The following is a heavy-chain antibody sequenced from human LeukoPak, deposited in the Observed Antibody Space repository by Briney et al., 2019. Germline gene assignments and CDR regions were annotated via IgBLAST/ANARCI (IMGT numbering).Heavy chain of an antibody. J-gene: IGHJ6*03. CDR3: ARGGQAVNYYMDV. CDR1: GYTLTELS. CDR2: FDPEDGET. Sequence: ASVKVSCKVSGYTLTELSMHWVRQAPGKGLEWMGGFDPEDGETIYAQKFQGRVTITADESTSTAYMELSSLRSEDTAVYYCARGGQAVNYYMDVWGKGTTVTVSS. D-gene: IGHD4-11*01. V-gene: IGHV1-24*01.